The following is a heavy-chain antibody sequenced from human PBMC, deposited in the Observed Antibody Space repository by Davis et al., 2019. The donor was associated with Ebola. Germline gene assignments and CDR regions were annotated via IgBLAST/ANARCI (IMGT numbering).Heavy chain of an antibody. V-gene: IGHV3-48*01. D-gene: IGHD6-25*01. CDR2: ISSSSSNI. J-gene: IGHJ5*02. CDR3: ARDLLAALNWFDP. Sequence: PGGSLRLSCAASGFTFSSYGMHWVRQAPGKGLEWVSYISSSSSNIYYADSVKGRFTISRDNAKNSLYLQMNSLRAEDTALYYCARDLLAALNWFDPWGQGTLVTVSS. CDR1: GFTFSSYG.